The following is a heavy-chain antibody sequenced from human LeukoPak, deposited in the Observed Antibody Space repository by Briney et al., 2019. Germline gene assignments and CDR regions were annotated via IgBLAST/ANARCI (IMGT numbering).Heavy chain of an antibody. CDR2: INHSGST. CDR3: ARGLGYSYGNNRRPFDY. V-gene: IGHV4-34*01. D-gene: IGHD5-18*01. J-gene: IGHJ4*02. Sequence: SETLSLTCAVYGGSFSGYYWSWIRQPPGKGLEWIGEINHSGSTNYNPSLKSRVTISVDTSKNQFSLKLSSVTAADTAVYYCARGLGYSYGNNRRPFDYWGQGTLVTVSS. CDR1: GGSFSGYY.